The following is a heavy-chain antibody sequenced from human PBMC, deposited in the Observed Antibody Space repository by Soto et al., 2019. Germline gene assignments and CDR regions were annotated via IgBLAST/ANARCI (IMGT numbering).Heavy chain of an antibody. V-gene: IGHV3-30*18. CDR2: ISSDGSNK. CDR1: GFTFTTYG. Sequence: PGGSLRLSCAASGFTFTTYGMHWVRQAPGEGLEWVAVISSDGSNKYYADSVKGRFTISRDNSKNTLYLQMNSLRAEDTAVYYCAKNFLQYFDWLLFEYWGQGTLVTVSS. J-gene: IGHJ4*02. CDR3: AKNFLQYFDWLLFEY. D-gene: IGHD3-9*01.